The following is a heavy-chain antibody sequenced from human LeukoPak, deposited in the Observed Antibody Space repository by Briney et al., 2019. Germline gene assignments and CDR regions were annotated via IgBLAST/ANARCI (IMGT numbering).Heavy chain of an antibody. CDR1: GYSISSGYY. CDR2: IYHSGST. CDR3: ARRIVVVPAATPGYFDY. J-gene: IGHJ4*02. V-gene: IGHV4-38-2*02. Sequence: SETLSLTCTVSGYSISSGYYWGWIRQPPGKGLEWIGSIYHSGSTYYNPSLKSRVTISVDTSKNQFSLKLSSVTAADTAVYYCARRIVVVPAATPGYFDYWGQGTLVTVSS. D-gene: IGHD2-2*01.